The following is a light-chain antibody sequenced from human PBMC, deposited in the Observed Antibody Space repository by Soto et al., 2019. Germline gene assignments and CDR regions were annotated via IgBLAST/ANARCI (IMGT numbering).Light chain of an antibody. CDR2: EVS. J-gene: IGLJ1*01. V-gene: IGLV2-14*01. Sequence: QSALTQPACVSGSPGQSITISCTGTSSDVGGYNYVSWYQQHPGKAPKLMIYEVSYRPSGVSHRFSGSKSGNTASLTISGLQAEDEADYYCSSYTSSSPYVFGTGTKVTVL. CDR1: SSDVGGYNY. CDR3: SSYTSSSPYV.